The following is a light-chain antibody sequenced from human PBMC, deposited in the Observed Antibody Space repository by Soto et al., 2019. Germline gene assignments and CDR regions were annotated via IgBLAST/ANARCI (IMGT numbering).Light chain of an antibody. CDR3: QQYGNSPPFT. J-gene: IGKJ2*01. CDR1: QSVSSSY. Sequence: EIVLTQSPGTLSLSPGERATLSCRASQSVSSSYLAWYQQKPGQAPRLLIYGASSRATGIPDRFSGSGSGTDFRVTLNRLEPEDFAVYFCQQYGNSPPFTFGQGTKVEIK. CDR2: GAS. V-gene: IGKV3-20*01.